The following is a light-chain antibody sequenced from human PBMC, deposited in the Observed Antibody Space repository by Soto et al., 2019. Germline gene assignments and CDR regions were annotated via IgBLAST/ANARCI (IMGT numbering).Light chain of an antibody. Sequence: IGMTDSPDTLSVSLGDRATLSCRASQGVRSGLAWYQQKPGQSPRLLIYGASTRAAETPARFSGSGSETEFTLTISSLQSEDFGVYYCQQYADWPTTFGQGTKVDIK. CDR2: GAS. V-gene: IGKV3-15*01. J-gene: IGKJ1*01. CDR1: QGVRSG. CDR3: QQYADWPTT.